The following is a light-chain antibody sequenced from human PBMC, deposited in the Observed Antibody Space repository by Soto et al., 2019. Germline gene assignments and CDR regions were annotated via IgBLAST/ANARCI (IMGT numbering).Light chain of an antibody. CDR1: SSDVGGYNY. CDR2: EVS. Sequence: QSALTQPASVSGSPGQSITISCTGTSSDVGGYNYVSWYQQYPGNAPKLMIYEVSNRPSGVSNRFSGSKYGNTASLTISGLQSEDEADYYCSSYTSTSTLVFGGGTKLTVL. J-gene: IGLJ3*02. CDR3: SSYTSTSTLV. V-gene: IGLV2-14*01.